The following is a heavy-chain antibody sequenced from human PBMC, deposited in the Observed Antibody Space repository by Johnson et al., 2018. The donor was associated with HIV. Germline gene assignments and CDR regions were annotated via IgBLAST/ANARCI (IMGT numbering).Heavy chain of an antibody. V-gene: IGHV3-15*01. J-gene: IGHJ3*02. CDR1: GFTFSNVW. Sequence: VQLVESGGGLVQPGGSLKVSCAASGFTFSNVWMHWVRQAPGKGLEWVGRIKSKTDGGTTDYAAPVKGKFTISRDDSKNTLYLEMNSLKTEDTAVYYCTTDLPYCSGHDCYNAFDIWGQGTMVTVSS. CDR2: IKSKTDGGTT. D-gene: IGHD2-15*01. CDR3: TTDLPYCSGHDCYNAFDI.